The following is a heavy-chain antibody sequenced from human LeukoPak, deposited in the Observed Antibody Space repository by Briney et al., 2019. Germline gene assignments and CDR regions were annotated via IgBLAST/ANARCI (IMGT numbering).Heavy chain of an antibody. Sequence: SETLSLTCAVYGGSFSGYYWSWIRQPPGKGLEWIGEINHSGTSNYNPSLKSRVTISLDMSKNQFSLKLTSVTAAGTAVYYCARKANYDYVWGSYRYGGCFDYWGQGTLVTVSS. CDR2: INHSGTS. V-gene: IGHV4-34*01. J-gene: IGHJ4*02. CDR3: ARKANYDYVWGSYRYGGCFDY. CDR1: GGSFSGYY. D-gene: IGHD3-16*02.